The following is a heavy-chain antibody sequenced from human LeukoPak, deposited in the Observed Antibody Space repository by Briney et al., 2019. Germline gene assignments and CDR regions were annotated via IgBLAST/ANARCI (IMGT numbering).Heavy chain of an antibody. J-gene: IGHJ6*03. Sequence: PGGSLRLSCAASGFTFSYYSMNWVRQAPGKGLEWVSSISSSSSYIYYADSVKGRFTISRDNANNSLYLQMNSLRAEDTAVYYCAREAKDIVVVVSAHYYYYMDVWGKGTTVTVSS. CDR2: ISSSSSYI. D-gene: IGHD2-15*01. V-gene: IGHV3-21*01. CDR3: AREAKDIVVVVSAHYYYYMDV. CDR1: GFTFSYYS.